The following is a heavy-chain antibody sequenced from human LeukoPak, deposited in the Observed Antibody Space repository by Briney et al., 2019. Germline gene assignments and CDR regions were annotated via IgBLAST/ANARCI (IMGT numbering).Heavy chain of an antibody. Sequence: PGGSLRLSCAASGFTFSSYAMHWVRQAPGKGLEWVAVISYDGSNKYYADSVKGRFTISRDNSKNTLYLQMNSLRAEDTAVYYCARSYLDYWGQGTLVTVSS. J-gene: IGHJ4*02. CDR1: GFTFSSYA. CDR2: ISYDGSNK. D-gene: IGHD3-16*02. CDR3: ARSYLDY. V-gene: IGHV3-30*14.